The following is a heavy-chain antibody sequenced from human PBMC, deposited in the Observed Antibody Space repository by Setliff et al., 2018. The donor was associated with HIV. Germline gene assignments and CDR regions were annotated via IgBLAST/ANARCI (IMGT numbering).Heavy chain of an antibody. CDR1: GYRFTNNW. J-gene: IGHJ4*02. V-gene: IGHV5-51*01. CDR2: VSPGDSGT. CDR3: ARLKDVVLMVNDF. Sequence: PGESLKISCKASGYRFTNNWVGWVRQMPGKGLEWMGIVSPGDSGTSYSPSFQGQVTMSADKSISTAYLQWSSLKASDTAMYYCARLKDVVLMVNDFWDQGTLVTVSS. D-gene: IGHD2-8*01.